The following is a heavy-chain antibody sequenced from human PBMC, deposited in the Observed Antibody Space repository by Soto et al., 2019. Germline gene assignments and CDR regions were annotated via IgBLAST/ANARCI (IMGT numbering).Heavy chain of an antibody. D-gene: IGHD3-22*01. V-gene: IGHV3-23*01. Sequence: LRLSFEDSGFTFSRYAMSWVLQAPGKGLEWVSAISGSGGSTYYADSMKGRFTISRDNSKNTLYLQMNSLRADETAVYYCAKDHLGDSSGHWGQRTLVTVTS. CDR2: ISGSGGST. CDR1: GFTFSRYA. CDR3: AKDHLGDSSGH. J-gene: IGHJ4*02.